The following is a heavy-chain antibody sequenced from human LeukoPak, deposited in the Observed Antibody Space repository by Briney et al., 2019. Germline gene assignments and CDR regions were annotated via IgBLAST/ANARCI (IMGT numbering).Heavy chain of an antibody. CDR1: GFTFDDYG. CDR3: ARGGRGDFTRGGFDY. D-gene: IGHD3-10*01. J-gene: IGHJ4*02. CDR2: INRSGGST. V-gene: IGHV3-20*04. Sequence: GGSLRLSCAASGFTFDDYGMTWVRQIPGKGLEWVSGINRSGGSTGYADSVKGRFTISRDNVKNSLYLQMNSLRAEDTALYYCARGGRGDFTRGGFDYWGQGILVAVSS.